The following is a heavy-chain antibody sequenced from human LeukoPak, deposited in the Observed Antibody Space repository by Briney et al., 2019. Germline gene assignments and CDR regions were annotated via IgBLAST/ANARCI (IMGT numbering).Heavy chain of an antibody. Sequence: GGSLRLSCAASGFTFSSYAMSWVRQAPGKGLEWVSAISGSGGSTYYADSVKGRFTISRDNPKNTLYLQMNSLRAEDTAVYYCAKGPRITIFGVVILNWFDPWGQGTLVTVSS. CDR3: AKGPRITIFGVVILNWFDP. J-gene: IGHJ5*02. D-gene: IGHD3-3*01. CDR2: ISGSGGST. V-gene: IGHV3-23*01. CDR1: GFTFSSYA.